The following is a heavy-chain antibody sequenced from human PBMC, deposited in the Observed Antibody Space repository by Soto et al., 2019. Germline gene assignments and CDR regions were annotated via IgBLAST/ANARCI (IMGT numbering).Heavy chain of an antibody. D-gene: IGHD2-15*01. CDR1: GYTFTSYG. CDR2: ISAYNGNT. J-gene: IGHJ4*02. CDR3: VVAAPPYLFYC. V-gene: IGHV1-18*01. Sequence: QVQLVQSGAEVKKPGASVKVSCKASGYTFTSYGISWVRQAPGQGLEWMGWISAYNGNTNYAQKLQGRVTMTTDTSTRTAYMGLGGLRSDGTAVYYLVVAAPPYLFYCWGQGTLVTVSS.